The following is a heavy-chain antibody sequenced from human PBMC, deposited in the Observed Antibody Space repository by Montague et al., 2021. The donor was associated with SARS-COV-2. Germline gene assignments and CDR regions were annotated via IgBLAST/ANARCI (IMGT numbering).Heavy chain of an antibody. CDR2: IYYSGST. Sequence: SETLSLTCTVSGGSISSSSYYWGWLRQPPGQGLVWIGSIYYSGSTYYNPSLKSRVTISVDTYKNQFSLKLSSVTAADTAVYYCARQGDQLLLEYWFDPWGQGTLVTVSS. CDR1: GGSISSSSYY. CDR3: ARQGDQLLLEYWFDP. V-gene: IGHV4-39*01. D-gene: IGHD2-2*01. J-gene: IGHJ5*02.